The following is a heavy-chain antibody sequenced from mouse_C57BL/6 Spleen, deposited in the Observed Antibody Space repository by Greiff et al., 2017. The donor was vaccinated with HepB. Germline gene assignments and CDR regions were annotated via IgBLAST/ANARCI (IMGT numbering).Heavy chain of an antibody. Sequence: VQLQQPGAELVRPGSSVKLSCKASGYTFTSYWMHWVKQRPIQGLEWIGNIDPSDSETHYNQKFKDKATLTVDKSSSTAYMQLSSLTSEDSAVYYCARLGSSFYYFDYWGQGTTLTVSS. J-gene: IGHJ2*01. CDR3: ARLGSSFYYFDY. CDR1: GYTFTSYW. CDR2: IDPSDSET. V-gene: IGHV1-52*01. D-gene: IGHD1-1*01.